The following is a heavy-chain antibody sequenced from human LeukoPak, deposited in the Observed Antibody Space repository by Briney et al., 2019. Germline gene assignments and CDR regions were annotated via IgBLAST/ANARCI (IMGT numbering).Heavy chain of an antibody. V-gene: IGHV3-23*01. D-gene: IGHD3-22*01. CDR2: ISGSGGST. J-gene: IGHJ4*02. CDR1: GLTFSSYA. CDR3: AKPPYYYDSSGYYC. Sequence: PGGSPRLSCAASGLTFSSYAMSWVRQAPGKGLEWVSAISGSGGSTYYADSVKGRFTISRDNSKNTLHLQMNSLRAEDTAVYYCAKPPYYYDSSGYYCWGQGTLVTVSS.